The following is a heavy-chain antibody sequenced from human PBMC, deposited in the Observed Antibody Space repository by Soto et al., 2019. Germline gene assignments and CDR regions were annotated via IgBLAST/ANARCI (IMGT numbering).Heavy chain of an antibody. CDR1: GGSFSAYY. CDR2: INHSGGT. V-gene: IGHV4-34*01. J-gene: IGHJ4*02. Sequence: PSETLSLTCAVYGGSFSAYYWSWIRQPPGKGLEWIGEINHSGGTCYNPSLKSRVTISVDTSKSQFSLKLTSVTAADRAVYYCARGSVDTVDSSGFYEYWGRGTPVTVSS. D-gene: IGHD3-22*01. CDR3: ARGSVDTVDSSGFYEY.